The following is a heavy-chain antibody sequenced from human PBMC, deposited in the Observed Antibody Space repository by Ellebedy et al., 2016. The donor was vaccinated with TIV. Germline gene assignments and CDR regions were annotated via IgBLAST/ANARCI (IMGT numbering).Heavy chain of an antibody. J-gene: IGHJ5*02. CDR1: GFTFSSYA. CDR3: AKDSMEEGWSGYQFLYNWFDP. Sequence: GESLKISXAASGFTFSSYAMSWVRQAPGKGLEWVSAISGSGGSTYDADSVKGRFTISRDNSKNTLYLQMNSLRAEDTAVYYCAKDSMEEGWSGYQFLYNWFDPWGQGTLVTVSS. D-gene: IGHD3-3*01. CDR2: ISGSGGST. V-gene: IGHV3-23*01.